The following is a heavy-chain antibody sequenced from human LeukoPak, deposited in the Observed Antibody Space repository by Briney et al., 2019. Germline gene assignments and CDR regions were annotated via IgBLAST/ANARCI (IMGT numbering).Heavy chain of an antibody. CDR2: IYTSGST. CDR1: GGSISSGSYY. D-gene: IGHD1-26*01. V-gene: IGHV4-61*02. CDR3: ARALSLGRFKDY. Sequence: SETLSLTCTVSGGSISSGSYYWSWIRQPAGKGLEWIGRIYTSGSTNYNPSLKSRVTISVDTSKNQFSLKLSSVTAADTAVYYCARALSLGRFKDYWGQGTLVTVSS. J-gene: IGHJ4*02.